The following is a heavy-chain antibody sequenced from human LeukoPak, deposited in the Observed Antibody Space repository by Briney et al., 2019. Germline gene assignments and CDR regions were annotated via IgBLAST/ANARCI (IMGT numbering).Heavy chain of an antibody. V-gene: IGHV3-23*01. CDR2: ISGTGGGT. D-gene: IGHD6-13*01. J-gene: IGHJ4*02. CDR3: AKDRPYSSSWYGAGDY. CDR1: GFTFSSYG. Sequence: GRSLRLSCAASGFTFSSYGMTWVRQAPGKGLEWVSSISGTGGGTYYADSVKGRFTISRDNSKNTLYLQMNSLRAEDTAVYYCAKDRPYSSSWYGAGDYWGQGTLVTVSS.